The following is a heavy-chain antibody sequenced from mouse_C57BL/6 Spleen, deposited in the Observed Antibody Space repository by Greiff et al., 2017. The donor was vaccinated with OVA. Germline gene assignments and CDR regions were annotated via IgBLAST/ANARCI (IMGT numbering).Heavy chain of an antibody. V-gene: IGHV5-17*01. D-gene: IGHD2-3*01. J-gene: IGHJ4*01. Sequence: EVQLQESGGGLVKPGGSLKLSCAASGFTFSDYGMHWVRQAPEKGLEWVAYISSGSSTIYYADTVKGRFTISRDNAKNTLFLQMTSLRSEDTAMYYCARRWLLGDAMDYWGQGTSVTVSS. CDR2: ISSGSSTI. CDR3: ARRWLLGDAMDY. CDR1: GFTFSDYG.